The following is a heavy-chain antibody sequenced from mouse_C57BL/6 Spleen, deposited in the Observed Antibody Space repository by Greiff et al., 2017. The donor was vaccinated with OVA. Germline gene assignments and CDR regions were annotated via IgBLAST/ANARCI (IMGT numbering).Heavy chain of an antibody. CDR1: GYAFSSYW. Sequence: VKLQQSGAELVKPGASVKISCKASGYAFSSYWMNWVKQRPGKGLEWIGQIYPGDGDTNYNGKFKGKATLTADKSSSTAYMQLSSLTSEDSAVYFCARSTTRWYFDVWGTGTTVTVSS. CDR3: ARSTTRWYFDV. V-gene: IGHV1-80*01. J-gene: IGHJ1*03. CDR2: IYPGDGDT. D-gene: IGHD1-1*01.